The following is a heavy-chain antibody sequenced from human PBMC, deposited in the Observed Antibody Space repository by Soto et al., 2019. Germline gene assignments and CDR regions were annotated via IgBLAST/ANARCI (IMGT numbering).Heavy chain of an antibody. V-gene: IGHV3-74*01. CDR1: GFTFNNYW. CDR2: VNGDGRIT. CDR3: ARVAGGSGNFDF. J-gene: IGHJ4*02. D-gene: IGHD3-10*01. Sequence: LRLSCAASGFTFNNYWMHWVRQTPGEGLVWVARVNGDGRITSYADSVKGRFTVSKDNAKNTLSLQMNSLRVEDTGIYYCARVAGGSGNFDFWGQGNLVTVSS.